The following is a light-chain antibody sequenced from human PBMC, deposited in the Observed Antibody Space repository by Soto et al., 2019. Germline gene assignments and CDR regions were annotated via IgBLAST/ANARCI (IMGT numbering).Light chain of an antibody. Sequence: AQSPGTLSLSPGERATLSCRASQYIGSTYLAWYQQKLGQAPRLLIYGASSRAPGIPDRFSGSGSGTDFTLSISRLEPEDFAVYYCQQYSSSPLLTFGGGTKVDIK. J-gene: IGKJ4*01. CDR2: GAS. CDR1: QYIGSTY. V-gene: IGKV3-20*01. CDR3: QQYSSSPLLT.